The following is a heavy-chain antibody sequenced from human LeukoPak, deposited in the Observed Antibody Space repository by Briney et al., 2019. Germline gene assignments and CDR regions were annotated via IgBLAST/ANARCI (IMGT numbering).Heavy chain of an antibody. V-gene: IGHV4-31*03. J-gene: IGHJ6*02. CDR3: ARDGQYYYYGMDV. Sequence: PSETLSLTCTVSGGSISSGGYYWSWIRQHPGKGLEWIGYIYYSGSTYYSPSLKSRVTISVDTSKNQFSLKLSSVTAADTAVYYCARDGQYYYYGMDVWGQGTTVTVSS. CDR1: GGSISSGGYY. CDR2: IYYSGST.